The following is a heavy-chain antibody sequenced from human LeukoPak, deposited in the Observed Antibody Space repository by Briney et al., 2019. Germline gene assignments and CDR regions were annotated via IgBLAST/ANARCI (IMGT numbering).Heavy chain of an antibody. CDR2: IYYSGST. V-gene: IGHV4-59*01. CDR3: ARGAVAYYHFDN. D-gene: IGHD6-19*01. Sequence: SETLSLTCTVSGGSISSYYWSWIRQPPGKGLEWIGYIYYSGSTNYNPSLKSRVTISVDTSKNQFSLKLSSVTAADTAVYYCARGAVAYYHFDNWGQGTLVTVSS. J-gene: IGHJ4*02. CDR1: GGSISSYY.